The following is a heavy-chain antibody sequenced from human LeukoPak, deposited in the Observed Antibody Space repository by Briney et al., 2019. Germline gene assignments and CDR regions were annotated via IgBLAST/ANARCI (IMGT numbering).Heavy chain of an antibody. CDR3: ARDTRCSGGSCYSYYYYYMDV. J-gene: IGHJ6*03. V-gene: IGHV1-18*04. CDR1: GYPLSSYS. CDR2: ISAYNGNT. Sequence: ASVKVSCKAAGYPLSSYSLTWVRQAPGQGLEWMGWISAYNGNTNYAQKLQGRVTMTTDTSTSTAYMELRSLRSDDTAVYYCARDTRCSGGSCYSYYYYYMDVWGKGTTVTVSS. D-gene: IGHD2-15*01.